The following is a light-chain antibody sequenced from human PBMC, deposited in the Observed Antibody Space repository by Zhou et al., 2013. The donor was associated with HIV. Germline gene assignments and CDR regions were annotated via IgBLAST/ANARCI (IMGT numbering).Light chain of an antibody. J-gene: IGKJ4*01. CDR3: QQQEDVPLT. CDR1: QSISSY. CDR2: AAF. V-gene: IGKV1-39*01. Sequence: DIQMTQSPSSLSTSVGDRVTITCRANQSISSYLNWYQQKPRKAPKLLIYAAFGLQSGVPSRFSGSGSGTEFTLTIRSLQPEDFATYFCQQQEDVPLTFGGGTKVDLK.